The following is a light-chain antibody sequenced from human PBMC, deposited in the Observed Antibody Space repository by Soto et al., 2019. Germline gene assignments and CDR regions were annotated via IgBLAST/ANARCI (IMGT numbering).Light chain of an antibody. CDR1: QSVSNN. V-gene: IGKV3-15*01. CDR3: QQYNYWPPET. CDR2: GAS. Sequence: EIVVTQSPATLSVSPGERATLSCRASQSVSNNLAWYQHKPGQAPRLLIYGASTRATGIPAKFSGSGSGTEFTLTISSLQSEDFAVYYCQQYNYWPPETFGQGTKVEIK. J-gene: IGKJ1*01.